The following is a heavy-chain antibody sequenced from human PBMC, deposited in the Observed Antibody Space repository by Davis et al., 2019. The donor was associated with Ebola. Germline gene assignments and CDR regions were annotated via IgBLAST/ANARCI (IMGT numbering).Heavy chain of an antibody. CDR3: ARDQAGSDFWSGYYSY. Sequence: GGSLRLSCAASGFTFSSYSMNWVRQAPGKGLEWVSSISSSSSYIYYADSVKGRFTISRDNAKNSLYLQMNSLRAEDTAVYYCARDQAGSDFWSGYYSYWGQGTLVTVSS. CDR2: ISSSSSYI. V-gene: IGHV3-21*04. J-gene: IGHJ4*02. D-gene: IGHD3-3*01. CDR1: GFTFSSYS.